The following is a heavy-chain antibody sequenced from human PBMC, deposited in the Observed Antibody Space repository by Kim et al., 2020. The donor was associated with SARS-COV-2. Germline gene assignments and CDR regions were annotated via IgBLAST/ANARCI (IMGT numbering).Heavy chain of an antibody. D-gene: IGHD5-12*01. V-gene: IGHV3-73*01. CDR3: TRLRDGYNQGGFD. CDR1: GFTFSGSA. J-gene: IGHJ4*02. Sequence: GGSLRLSCAASGFTFSGSAMHWVRLASGKGLEWVGRIISKANSYATAYAASVKGRFTISRDDSKNTAYLQMNSLKTEDTAVYYCTRLRDGYNQGGFDWGQGTLVTVSS. CDR2: IISKANSYAT.